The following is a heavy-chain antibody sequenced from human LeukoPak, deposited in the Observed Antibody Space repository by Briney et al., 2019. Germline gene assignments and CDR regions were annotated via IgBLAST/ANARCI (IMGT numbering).Heavy chain of an antibody. CDR1: GYTLTELS. CDR3: AGYGENFDY. D-gene: IGHD4-17*01. CDR2: FDPEDGET. V-gene: IGHV1-24*01. J-gene: IGHJ4*02. Sequence: GASGKVSCKVSGYTLTELSMLWVRQAPGKGLEWMGGFDPEDGETIYAQKFQGRVTMTEDTSTDTAYRELRSLRSDDTAVYYCAGYGENFDYWAQGTLVTVSS.